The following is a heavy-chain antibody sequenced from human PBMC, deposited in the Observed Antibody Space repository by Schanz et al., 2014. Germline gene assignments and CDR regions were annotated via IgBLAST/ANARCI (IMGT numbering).Heavy chain of an antibody. CDR1: GFTVSANY. J-gene: IGHJ3*01. Sequence: EVQVVESGGGLVQPGGSLRLSCAVSGFTVSANYMIWVRQPPGKGLEWVSRMIGSGSSVFYADSVKGRFTISRDNSKNALYLQMNSLRAEDTALYYCTKGLLPVRALADGFDVWGQGTMVTVSP. D-gene: IGHD2-21*01. CDR2: MIGSGSSV. CDR3: TKGLLPVRALADGFDV. V-gene: IGHV3-23*04.